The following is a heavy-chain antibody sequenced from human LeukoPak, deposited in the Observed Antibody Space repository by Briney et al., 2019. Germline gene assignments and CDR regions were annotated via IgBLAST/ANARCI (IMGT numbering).Heavy chain of an antibody. D-gene: IGHD3-3*01. CDR1: GYTFTSYD. CDR2: MNPNSGNT. Sequence: ASVKVSCEASGYTFTSYDINWVRQATGQGLEWMGWMNPNSGNTGYAQKFQGRVTMTRNTSISTAYMELSSLRSEDTAVYYCARGKRVLRFLEWLSQKYYYMDVWGKGTTVTVSS. V-gene: IGHV1-8*01. J-gene: IGHJ6*03. CDR3: ARGKRVLRFLEWLSQKYYYMDV.